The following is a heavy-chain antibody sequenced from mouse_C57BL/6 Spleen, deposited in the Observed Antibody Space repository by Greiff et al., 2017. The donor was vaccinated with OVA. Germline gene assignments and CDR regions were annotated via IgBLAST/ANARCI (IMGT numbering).Heavy chain of an antibody. CDR3: ARGGYGSSYGYFDY. CDR2: IYPGSGST. V-gene: IGHV1-55*01. J-gene: IGHJ2*01. CDR1: GYTFTSYW. D-gene: IGHD1-1*01. Sequence: QVQLKQPGAELVKPGASVKMSCKASGYTFTSYWITWVKQRPGQGLEWIGDIYPGSGSTNYNEKFKSKATLTVDTSSSTAYMQLSSLTSEDSAVYYCARGGYGSSYGYFDYWGQGTTLTVSS.